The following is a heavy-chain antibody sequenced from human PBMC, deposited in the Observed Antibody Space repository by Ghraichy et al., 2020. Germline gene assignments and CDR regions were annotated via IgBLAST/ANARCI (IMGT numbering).Heavy chain of an antibody. D-gene: IGHD5-24*01. CDR2: ISYDGSNK. CDR1: GFTFSSYG. J-gene: IGHJ4*02. CDR3: AKGSGYLATNPSGPDY. Sequence: GESLNISCAASGFTFSSYGMHWVRQAPGKGLEWVAVISYDGSNKYYADSVKGRFTISRDNSKNTLYLQMNSLRAEDTAVYYCAKGSGYLATNPSGPDYWGQGTLVTVSS. V-gene: IGHV3-30*18.